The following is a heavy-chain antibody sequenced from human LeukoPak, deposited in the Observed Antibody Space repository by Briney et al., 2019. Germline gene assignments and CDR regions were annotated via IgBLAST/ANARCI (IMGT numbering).Heavy chain of an antibody. D-gene: IGHD6-19*01. CDR2: IRSKANNYAT. J-gene: IGHJ2*01. V-gene: IGHV3-73*01. CDR3: TRREQWLGHWYFDV. Sequence: GGSLRLSCAASGFTFSGPAIHWVRQASGKGLEWVGRIRSKANNYATTYAESVKGRFTISRDDSKNTAYQQINSLETDDTAMYYCTRREQWLGHWYFDVWGRGALVTVSS. CDR1: GFTFSGPA.